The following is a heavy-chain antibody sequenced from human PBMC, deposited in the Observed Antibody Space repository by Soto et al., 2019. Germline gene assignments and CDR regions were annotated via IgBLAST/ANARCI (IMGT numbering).Heavy chain of an antibody. CDR2: IYYSGYT. Sequence: SETLSLTCSDSGGSINSNNYYWGWIRQPPGKGLEWIGSIYYSGYTYYNPSLKSRITTSLDKSKNQVSLKLSSVTAADTAVYYCARHVGSVSYADWHFDIWGRGTLVTVSS. J-gene: IGHJ2*01. V-gene: IGHV4-39*01. D-gene: IGHD3-10*01. CDR3: ARHVGSVSYADWHFDI. CDR1: GGSINSNNYY.